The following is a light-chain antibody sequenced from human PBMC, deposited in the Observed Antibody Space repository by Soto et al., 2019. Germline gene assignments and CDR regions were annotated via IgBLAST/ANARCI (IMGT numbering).Light chain of an antibody. CDR1: SSNIGSST. CDR2: SNN. CDR3: AAWDQSLNENYV. V-gene: IGLV1-44*01. J-gene: IGLJ1*01. Sequence: QSVLTQPPSASGTPGQRVTISCSGSSSNIGSSTVNWYQQLPGTAPKLLIYSNNQLPSGVTDRVSGSKSGTSASLAISGLQSEDEADYYCAAWDQSLNENYVFRPGTTVTV.